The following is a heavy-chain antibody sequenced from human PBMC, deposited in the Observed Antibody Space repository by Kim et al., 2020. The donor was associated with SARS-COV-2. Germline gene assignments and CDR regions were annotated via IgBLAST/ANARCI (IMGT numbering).Heavy chain of an antibody. Sequence: GGSLRLSCAASGFTFSSYSMNWVRQAPGKGLEWVSSISSSSSYIYYADSVKGRFTISRDNAKNSLYLQMNSLRAEDTAVYYCARGMGTGTEGYWGQGTLVTVSS. D-gene: IGHD1-1*01. V-gene: IGHV3-21*01. CDR1: GFTFSSYS. CDR2: ISSSSSYI. J-gene: IGHJ4*02. CDR3: ARGMGTGTEGY.